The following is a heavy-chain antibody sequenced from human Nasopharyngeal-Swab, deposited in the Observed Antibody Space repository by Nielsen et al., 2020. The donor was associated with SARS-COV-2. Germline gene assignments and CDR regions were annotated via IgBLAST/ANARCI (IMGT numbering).Heavy chain of an antibody. Sequence: GESLKISCAASGFTFSSYGMHWVRQAPGKGLEWVAVIWYDGSNKHYADSVKGRFTISRDNSKNTLYLQMNSLRVEDTAVYYCVKHQGSSSDQWGQGTLVTVSS. J-gene: IGHJ4*02. CDR2: IWYDGSNK. V-gene: IGHV3-33*06. CDR3: VKHQGSSSDQ. CDR1: GFTFSSYG.